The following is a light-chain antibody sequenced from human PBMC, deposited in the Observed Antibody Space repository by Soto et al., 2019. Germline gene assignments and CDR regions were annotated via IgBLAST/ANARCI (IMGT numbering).Light chain of an antibody. CDR2: GNN. CDR3: QSYDSSLSAHYV. CDR1: SSNIGAGYD. J-gene: IGLJ1*01. V-gene: IGLV1-40*01. Sequence: QLVLTQPPSVSGAPGQRVIISCTGSSSNIGAGYDVHWYQQLPGTAPKLLIYGNNNRPSGVPDRFSGSKSGTSASLAITGLQAEDEADFYCQSYDSSLSAHYVFGTGTKLTVL.